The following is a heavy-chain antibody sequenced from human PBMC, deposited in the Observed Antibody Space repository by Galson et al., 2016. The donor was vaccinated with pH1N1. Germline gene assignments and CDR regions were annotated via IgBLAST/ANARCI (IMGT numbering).Heavy chain of an antibody. V-gene: IGHV5-51*03. Sequence: QSGAEVKKPGESLKISCKASGYSFTSQWIAWVRQVPGKGLEWVGVVNPGGSTIRYSPPFQGQVTISSDKSINIPYLQWISLRASDTATYYCARQYDFGDYRGDAFDIWGQGTVVIVPS. J-gene: IGHJ3*02. CDR3: ARQYDFGDYRGDAFDI. CDR1: GYSFTSQW. D-gene: IGHD4-17*01. CDR2: VNPGGSTI.